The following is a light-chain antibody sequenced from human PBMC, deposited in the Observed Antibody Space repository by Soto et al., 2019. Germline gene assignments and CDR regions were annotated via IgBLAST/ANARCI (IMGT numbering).Light chain of an antibody. CDR1: QSVSSSY. V-gene: IGKV3-20*01. Sequence: DIVLTQSPGTLYLSPGERATLSCRASQSVSSSYLAWYQQKPGQGPRLLIYGASIRATGIPDRFSGSGSGTDFTLTISRLEPEDVAVYYCQQYGSSPLTFGGGTKVEIK. CDR3: QQYGSSPLT. J-gene: IGKJ4*01. CDR2: GAS.